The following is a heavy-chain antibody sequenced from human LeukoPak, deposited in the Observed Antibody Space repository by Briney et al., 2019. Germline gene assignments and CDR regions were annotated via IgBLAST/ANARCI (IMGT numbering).Heavy chain of an antibody. CDR1: GGSISSYY. CDR2: IYYSGST. CDR3: ARGGGYLYYFDY. Sequence: NTSETLSLTCTVSGGSISSYYWSWIRQPPGKGLEWIGYIYYSGSTNYNPSLKSRVTISVDTSKNQFSLKLSSVTAADTAVYYCARGGGYLYYFDYWGQGTLVTVSS. V-gene: IGHV4-59*01. D-gene: IGHD5-12*01. J-gene: IGHJ4*02.